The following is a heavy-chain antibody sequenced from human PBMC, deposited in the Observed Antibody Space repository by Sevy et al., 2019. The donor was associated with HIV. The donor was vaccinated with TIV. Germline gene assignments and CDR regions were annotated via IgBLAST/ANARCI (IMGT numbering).Heavy chain of an antibody. D-gene: IGHD2-2*01. J-gene: IGHJ6*02. Sequence: GGSLRLSCAASGFTFSNARMSWVRQAPGKGLEWVGRIKSKTDGGTTDYAAPVKGRFTISRDDSKNTLYLQMNSLKTEDTAVYYCTTDIVVVPAAMELRYYGMDVWGQGTTVTVSS. CDR2: IKSKTDGGTT. CDR3: TTDIVVVPAAMELRYYGMDV. V-gene: IGHV3-15*01. CDR1: GFTFSNAR.